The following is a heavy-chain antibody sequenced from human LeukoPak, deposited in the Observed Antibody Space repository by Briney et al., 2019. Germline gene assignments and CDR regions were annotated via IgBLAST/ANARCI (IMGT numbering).Heavy chain of an antibody. CDR1: GYSFTSYA. CDR2: ISAYNGNT. Sequence: ASVKVSCKASGYSFTSYAINWVRQAPGQGLEWMGWISAYNGNTDYAQKFQGRVTMTTDTSTSTAHMELRSLRSDDTAVYYCARPADIVVVPAAVPKDWAFDIWGQGTMVTVSS. CDR3: ARPADIVVVPAAVPKDWAFDI. J-gene: IGHJ3*02. V-gene: IGHV1-18*01. D-gene: IGHD2-2*02.